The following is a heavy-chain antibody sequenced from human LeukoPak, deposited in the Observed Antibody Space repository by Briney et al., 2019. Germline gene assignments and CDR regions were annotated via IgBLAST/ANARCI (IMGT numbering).Heavy chain of an antibody. Sequence: PGGSLRLSCAASGFPFSSYAMTWVRQAPGKGLERVSSISGDGASTYYADSVKGRFTISRDNSKNTLYLQMNSLRAEDTAVYYCARELHGSGAWDYWGQGTLVTVSS. V-gene: IGHV3-23*01. CDR1: GFPFSSYA. D-gene: IGHD3-10*01. J-gene: IGHJ4*02. CDR2: ISGDGAST. CDR3: ARELHGSGAWDY.